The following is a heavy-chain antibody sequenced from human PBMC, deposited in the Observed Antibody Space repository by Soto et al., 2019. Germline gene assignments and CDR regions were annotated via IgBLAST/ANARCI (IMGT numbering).Heavy chain of an antibody. CDR3: ARDEGFDP. Sequence: GGYLRVSWAASGFTFDKYVMHWLRQVPWKGLVWVARINKHGNSTTYADFAKGRFSISRDNAKDTLYLLMSSLRAEDTARYYCARDEGFDPSGQGTMVTV. V-gene: IGHV3-74*01. CDR1: GFTFDKYV. J-gene: IGHJ5*02. CDR2: INKHGNST.